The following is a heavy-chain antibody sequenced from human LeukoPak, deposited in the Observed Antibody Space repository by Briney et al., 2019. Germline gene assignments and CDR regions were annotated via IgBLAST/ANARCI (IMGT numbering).Heavy chain of an antibody. CDR1: GGSISSYH. D-gene: IGHD3-10*01. CDR3: ARSRGRGSFDY. V-gene: IGHV4-59*12. J-gene: IGHJ4*02. Sequence: SETLSLTCTVSGGSISSYHWSWIRQPPGKGLEWIGYIYYSGSTNYNPSLKSRVTISVATSKNQFSLKLSSVTAADTAVYYCARSRGRGSFDYWGQGTLVTVSS. CDR2: IYYSGST.